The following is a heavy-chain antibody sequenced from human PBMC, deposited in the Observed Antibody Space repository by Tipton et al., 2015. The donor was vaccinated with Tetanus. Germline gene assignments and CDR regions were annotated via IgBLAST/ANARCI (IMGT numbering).Heavy chain of an antibody. CDR1: GFTFSDYY. CDR2: ISNDGDNK. Sequence: SLRLSCAASGFTFSDYYMNWIRQAPGKGLEWVAVISNDGDNKFYADSVTGRFTISRDNSKNTLYLQMNSLRAEDTALYYCARDVEAGWYIRGMAVDYYGMDVWGQGTTVTVSS. J-gene: IGHJ6*02. V-gene: IGHV3-30-3*01. D-gene: IGHD6-19*01. CDR3: ARDVEAGWYIRGMAVDYYGMDV.